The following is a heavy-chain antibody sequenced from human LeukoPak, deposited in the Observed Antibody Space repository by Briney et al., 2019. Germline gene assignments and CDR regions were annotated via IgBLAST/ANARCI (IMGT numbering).Heavy chain of an antibody. Sequence: GALVKVSCKASGYTFTGYYMHWVRQAPRQGLEWMGWINPNSGGTNYAQKFQGRVTVTRDTSISTAYMELSRLRSDDTAVYYCANLAAAGGNFDYWGQGTLVTVSS. D-gene: IGHD6-13*01. J-gene: IGHJ4*02. CDR2: INPNSGGT. V-gene: IGHV1-2*02. CDR1: GYTFTGYY. CDR3: ANLAAAGGNFDY.